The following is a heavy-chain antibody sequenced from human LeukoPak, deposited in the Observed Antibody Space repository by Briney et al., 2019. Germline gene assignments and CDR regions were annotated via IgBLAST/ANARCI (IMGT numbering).Heavy chain of an antibody. CDR3: ARGSSSNWYGAFDY. J-gene: IGHJ4*02. Sequence: GSVKVSCKASGYTFTDYYLHWVRQAPGQGLEWMGWMNPSSGGSNRAERSQDRVTMTRDTSISTAYLELKWLTYDDTAVYYCARGSSSNWYGAFDYWGQGSLVTVSS. V-gene: IGHV1-2*02. CDR1: GYTFTDYY. CDR2: MNPSSGGS. D-gene: IGHD6-13*01.